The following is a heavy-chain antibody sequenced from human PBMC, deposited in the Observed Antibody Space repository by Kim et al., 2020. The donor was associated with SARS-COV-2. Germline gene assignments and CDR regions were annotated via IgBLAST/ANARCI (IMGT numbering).Heavy chain of an antibody. CDR2: TT. V-gene: IGHV3-49*02. Sequence: TTDYATYAKGRFSISRDDSRGIAYLQMNSLRNEDTAVYYCAREIDRGSSASWGQGTLVTVSS. D-gene: IGHD3-22*01. CDR3: AREIDRGSSAS. J-gene: IGHJ5*02.